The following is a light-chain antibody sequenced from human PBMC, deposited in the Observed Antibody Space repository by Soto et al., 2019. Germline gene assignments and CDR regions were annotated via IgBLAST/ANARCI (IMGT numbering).Light chain of an antibody. J-gene: IGKJ4*01. CDR3: QQFGSSPLLT. CDR1: QSVSSTY. CDR2: GAS. Sequence: EIVLTQSPGTLSLSPGERATLSCRASQSVSSTYLAWYQQRPGQAPRLLIFGASNRATGVPDRFSGSGSGTDFTLAISRLEPEDFAVYYCQQFGSSPLLTFGGGTNVEIK. V-gene: IGKV3-20*01.